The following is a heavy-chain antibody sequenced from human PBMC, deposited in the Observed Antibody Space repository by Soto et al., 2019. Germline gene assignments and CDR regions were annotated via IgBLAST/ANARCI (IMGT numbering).Heavy chain of an antibody. CDR3: ARDRGNTNGFDY. V-gene: IGHV3-48*02. CDR1: GLTFTSYS. D-gene: IGHD5-18*01. J-gene: IGHJ4*02. Sequence: EVQLVESGGGLVQPGGSLRLSCAASGLTFTSYSMNWVRQAPGKGLEWVSFISSSSSTIYYTDSVKGRFTISRDNAKNPLYLQMTSLRDEDTAVYYCARDRGNTNGFDYWGQGTLVTVSS. CDR2: ISSSSSTI.